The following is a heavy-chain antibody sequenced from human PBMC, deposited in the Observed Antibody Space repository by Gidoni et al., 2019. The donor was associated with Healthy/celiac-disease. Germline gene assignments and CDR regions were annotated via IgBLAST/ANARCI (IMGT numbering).Heavy chain of an antibody. CDR3: ARQKTAILGDWFDP. V-gene: IGHV4-39*01. Sequence: QLQLQESGPGLVKPSETLSLTCTVPGGSIRSSSYYWGWIRQPPGKGLEWIGSIYYSGSTYYNPALKSRVTISVDTSKNQFSLKLSSVTAADTAVYYCARQKTAILGDWFDPWGQGTLVTVSS. CDR1: GGSIRSSSYY. CDR2: IYYSGST. D-gene: IGHD3-10*01. J-gene: IGHJ5*02.